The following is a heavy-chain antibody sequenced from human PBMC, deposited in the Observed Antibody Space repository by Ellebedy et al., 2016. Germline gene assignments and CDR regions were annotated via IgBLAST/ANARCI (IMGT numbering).Heavy chain of an antibody. CDR3: ADSLDY. J-gene: IGHJ4*02. CDR1: GFTFSSYG. V-gene: IGHV3-30*03. Sequence: GESLKISXAASGFTFSSYGMHWVRQAPGKGLEWVAVISYDGSNKYYADSVKGRFTISRDNSKNTLYLQMNSLRAEDTAVYYCADSLDYWGQGTLVTVSS. CDR2: ISYDGSNK.